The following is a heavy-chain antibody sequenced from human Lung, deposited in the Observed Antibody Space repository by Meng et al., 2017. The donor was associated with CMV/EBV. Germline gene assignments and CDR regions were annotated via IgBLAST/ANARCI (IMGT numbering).Heavy chain of an antibody. D-gene: IGHD3-16*01. CDR3: ARGGGGDGGNPGGGY. CDR1: GYTFTSYG. Sequence: SVXVSXXASGYTFTSYGIRWVRQAPGQGLEWMGWISANSGDTNYAQKLQGSVTMTTDTSTSTAYMELRSRRSDDTAVYYCARGGGGDGGNPGGGYGGQGTLVXVSS. J-gene: IGHJ4*02. CDR2: ISANSGDT. V-gene: IGHV1-18*04.